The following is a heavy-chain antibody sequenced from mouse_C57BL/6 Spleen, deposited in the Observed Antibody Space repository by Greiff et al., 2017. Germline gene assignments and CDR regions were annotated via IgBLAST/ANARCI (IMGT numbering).Heavy chain of an antibody. D-gene: IGHD1-1*01. CDR3: HYYGGSYYFDY. CDR1: GYAFSSYW. V-gene: IGHV1-80*01. Sequence: QVHVKQSGAELVKPGASVKISCKASGYAFSSYWMNWVKQRPGKGLEWIGHIYPGDGDTNYNGKFKGKATLTADKSSSTAYMQLSSLTSEDSAVYFCHYYGGSYYFDYWGQGTTLTVSS. J-gene: IGHJ2*01. CDR2: IYPGDGDT.